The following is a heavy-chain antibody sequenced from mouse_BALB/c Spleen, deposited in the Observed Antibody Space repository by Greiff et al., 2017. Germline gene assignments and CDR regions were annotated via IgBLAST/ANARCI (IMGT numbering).Heavy chain of an antibody. V-gene: IGHV5-9-4*01. CDR3: ARELRQAWFAY. D-gene: IGHD1-1*01. CDR2: ISSGGSYT. CDR1: GFTFSSYA. J-gene: IGHJ3*01. Sequence: EVHLVESGGGLVKPGGSLKLSCAASGFTFSSYAMSWVRQSPEKRLEWVAEISSGGSYTYYPDTVTGRFTISRDNAKNTLYLEMSSLRSEDTAMYYCARELRQAWFAYWGQGTLVTVSA.